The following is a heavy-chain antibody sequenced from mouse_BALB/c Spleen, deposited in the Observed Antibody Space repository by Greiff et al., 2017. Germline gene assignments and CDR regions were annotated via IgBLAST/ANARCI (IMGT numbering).Heavy chain of an antibody. CDR2: ISDGGSYT. CDR1: GFTFSDYY. J-gene: IGHJ4*01. D-gene: IGHD1-1*01. CDR3: ARGYYYGSSPMDY. Sequence: DVKLVESGGGLVKPGGSLKLSCAASGFTFSDYYMYWVRQTPEKRLEWVATISDGGSYTYYPDSVKGRFTISRYNAKNNLYLQMSSLKSEDTAMYYCARGYYYGSSPMDYWGQGTSVTVSS. V-gene: IGHV5-4*02.